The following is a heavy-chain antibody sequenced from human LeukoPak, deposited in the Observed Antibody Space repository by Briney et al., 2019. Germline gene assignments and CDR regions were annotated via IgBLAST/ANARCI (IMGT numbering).Heavy chain of an antibody. CDR2: IIPIFGTA. Sequence: SVKVSCKASGGTFSSSAISWVRHAPGEGLEWMGGIIPIFGTANYAQKFQGRVTITADESTSTAYMELSSLRSEDTAVYYCARAPSALYSNGWRLNWFDPWGQGTLVTVSS. J-gene: IGHJ5*02. V-gene: IGHV1-69*13. CDR3: ARAPSALYSNGWRLNWFDP. CDR1: GGTFSSSA. D-gene: IGHD6-19*01.